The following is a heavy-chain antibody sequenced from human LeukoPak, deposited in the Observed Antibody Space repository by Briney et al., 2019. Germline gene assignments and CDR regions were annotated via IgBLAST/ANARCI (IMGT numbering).Heavy chain of an antibody. CDR3: ARDPTWGAIDY. CDR2: MNEDGSVT. CDR1: GFSIRSSW. Sequence: GGSLRLSCAVSGFSIRSSWMSWVRQTPGKGLEWVADMNEDGSVTWYADSVKGRFTVSRDNAKNSVDLQMSSLRVEDTAVYYCARDPTWGAIDYWGQGTLVTVSS. J-gene: IGHJ4*02. V-gene: IGHV3-7*01. D-gene: IGHD7-27*01.